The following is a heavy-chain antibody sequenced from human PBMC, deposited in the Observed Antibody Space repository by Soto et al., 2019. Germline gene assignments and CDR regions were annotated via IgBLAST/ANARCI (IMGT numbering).Heavy chain of an antibody. D-gene: IGHD3-22*01. Sequence: QVQLQQWGAGLLKPSETLSLTCAVYGGSFSGYYWSWIRQPPGKGLEWIGEINHSGSTNYNPSLKSRVTISVDASKNQFSLKLSSVTAADTAVYYCARRRYYYDSSGYRDWYFDLWGRGTLVTVSS. CDR1: GGSFSGYY. V-gene: IGHV4-34*01. CDR2: INHSGST. CDR3: ARRRYYYDSSGYRDWYFDL. J-gene: IGHJ2*01.